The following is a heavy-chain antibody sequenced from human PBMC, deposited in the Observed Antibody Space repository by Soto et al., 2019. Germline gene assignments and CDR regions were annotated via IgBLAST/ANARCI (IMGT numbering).Heavy chain of an antibody. CDR1: GGTFRTSA. CDR2: IMPVFRRP. CDR3: ARDKDRLQLGGNYYFILDV. D-gene: IGHD1-1*01. J-gene: IGHJ6*02. Sequence: QVQLVQSGAEVKKPGSSVKVSCKASGGTFRTSAISWVRQAPGQGLEWVGGIMPVFRRPKYAQNFQDRVTITADESTSTAYMELNRPRSDDTAVYYCARDKDRLQLGGNYYFILDVWGQGTAVTVSS. V-gene: IGHV1-69*12.